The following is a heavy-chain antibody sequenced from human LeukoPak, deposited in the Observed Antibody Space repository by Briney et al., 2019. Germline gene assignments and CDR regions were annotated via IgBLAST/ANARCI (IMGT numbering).Heavy chain of an antibody. D-gene: IGHD1-26*01. CDR1: GFTFSSYW. CDR3: ARDKIVGATYFDY. Sequence: GGSLRLSCAASGFTFSSYWMSWVRQAPGKGLEWVANIKQDGSEKYYVDSVKGRFTISRDNAKNSRYLQMNSLRDEDTAVYYCARDKIVGATYFDYWGQGTLVTVSS. V-gene: IGHV3-7*01. J-gene: IGHJ4*02. CDR2: IKQDGSEK.